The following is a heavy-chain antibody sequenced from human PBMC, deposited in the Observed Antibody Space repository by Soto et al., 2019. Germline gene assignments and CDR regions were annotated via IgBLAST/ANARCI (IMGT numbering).Heavy chain of an antibody. J-gene: IGHJ6*02. CDR2: IIPIFGTA. V-gene: IGHV1-69*01. Sequence: QVQLVQSGAEVKKPGSSVKVSCKASGGTFSSYAISWVRQAPGQGLEWMGGIIPIFGTANYAQKFQGRVTITADESTSTAYMELSSLRSEDTAVYYCARVKFEGYCSSTSCLLYGMDVWGQGTTVTGSS. CDR3: ARVKFEGYCSSTSCLLYGMDV. CDR1: GGTFSSYA. D-gene: IGHD2-2*01.